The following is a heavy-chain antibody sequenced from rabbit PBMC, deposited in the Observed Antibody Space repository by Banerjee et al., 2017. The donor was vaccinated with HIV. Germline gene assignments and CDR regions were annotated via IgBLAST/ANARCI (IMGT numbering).Heavy chain of an antibody. Sequence: QSLVESGGGLVQPEGSLTLTCTASGFSFSSSYYMSWVRQAPGKGLEWIACIDNGDGSTYYASWVNGRFTISKASSTTVTLQMTSLTAADTATYFCARSYAGNGGYGGFNLWGPGTLVTVS. CDR2: IDNGDGST. CDR3: ARSYAGNGGYGGFNL. J-gene: IGHJ4*01. CDR1: GFSFSSSYY. D-gene: IGHD4-2*01. V-gene: IGHV1S40*01.